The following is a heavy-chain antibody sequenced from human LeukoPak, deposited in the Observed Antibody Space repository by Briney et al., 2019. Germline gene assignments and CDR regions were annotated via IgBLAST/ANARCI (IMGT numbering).Heavy chain of an antibody. D-gene: IGHD3-16*01. J-gene: IGHJ3*02. V-gene: IGHV4-39*01. CDR2: IYYSGST. Sequence: AETLSLTCTVSGGSISSSSYYWGWIRQPPGKGLEWIGSIYYSGSTYYNPSLKSRVTISVDTSKNQFSLKLSSVTAADTAVSYCAESYTTENAFDIWGQGTMVTVSS. CDR3: AESYTTENAFDI. CDR1: GGSISSSSYY.